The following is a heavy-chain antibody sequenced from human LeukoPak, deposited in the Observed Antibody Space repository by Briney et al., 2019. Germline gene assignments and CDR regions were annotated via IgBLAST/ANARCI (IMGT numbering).Heavy chain of an antibody. CDR2: IHYSGST. CDR1: GGSFSGYY. D-gene: IGHD3-22*01. V-gene: IGHV4-59*01. Sequence: SETLSLTCAVYGGSFSGYYWSWIRQPPGKGLEWIGYIHYSGSTNYNPSLKSRVTISVDTSKNQFSLTLSSVTAADTAVYYCASSFDSSGYYPTPFEWGQGTLVTVSS. J-gene: IGHJ4*02. CDR3: ASSFDSSGYYPTPFE.